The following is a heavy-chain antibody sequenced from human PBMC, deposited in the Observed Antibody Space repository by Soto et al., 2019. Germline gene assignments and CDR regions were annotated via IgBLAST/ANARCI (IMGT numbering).Heavy chain of an antibody. J-gene: IGHJ4*02. CDR1: GGTFGSDA. CDR2: IIPIFGTA. V-gene: IGHV1-69*13. Sequence: SVKVSCKASGGTFGSDAITWVRQAPGQGREWMGGIIPIFGTANYAQKFQGRVTITADESTSTAYMELSSLRSEDTAVYYCARGGGGYCTNGVCYNFDGWGQGSVVTLSS. D-gene: IGHD2-8*01. CDR3: ARGGGGYCTNGVCYNFDG.